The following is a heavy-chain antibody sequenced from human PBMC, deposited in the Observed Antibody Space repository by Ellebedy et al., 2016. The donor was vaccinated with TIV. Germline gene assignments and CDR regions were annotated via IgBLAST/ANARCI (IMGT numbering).Heavy chain of an antibody. CDR2: TRNKANSYTT. Sequence: PGGSLRLSCAASGFTFSDHYMDWVRQAPGKGLEWVGRTRNKANSYTTEYAASVKGRFTISRDDSKNSLYLQMNSLKTEDTAVYYCAREQWLVRGAFDIWGQGTMVTVSS. J-gene: IGHJ3*02. CDR3: AREQWLVRGAFDI. CDR1: GFTFSDHY. V-gene: IGHV3-72*01. D-gene: IGHD6-19*01.